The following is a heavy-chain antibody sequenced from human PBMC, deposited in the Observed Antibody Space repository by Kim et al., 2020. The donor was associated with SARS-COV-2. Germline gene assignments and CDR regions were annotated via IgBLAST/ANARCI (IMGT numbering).Heavy chain of an antibody. V-gene: IGHV3-21*01. CDR1: GFTFSSYS. D-gene: IGHD3-9*01. CDR2: ISSSSSYI. Sequence: GGSLRLSCAASGFTFSSYSMNWVRQAPGKGLEWVSSISSSSSYIYYADSVKGRFTISRDNAKNSLYLQMNSLRAEDTAVYYCASSLSYYDILTVPGDVWGQGTTVTVSS. J-gene: IGHJ6*02. CDR3: ASSLSYYDILTVPGDV.